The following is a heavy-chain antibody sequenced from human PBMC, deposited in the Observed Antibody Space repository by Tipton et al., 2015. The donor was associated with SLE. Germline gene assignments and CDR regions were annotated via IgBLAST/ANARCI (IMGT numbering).Heavy chain of an antibody. CDR3: ARGPFQRWPPGAY. CDR2: IADTGSP. CDR1: GGSFSGYH. J-gene: IGHJ4*02. V-gene: IGHV4-34*01. D-gene: IGHD6-19*01. Sequence: LRLSCAVYGGSFSGYHWTWFRQPPGQGLEWIGEIADTGSPNYNPSLKSRVTISLDTSKSQFSLILNSLTAADTAAYYCARGPFQRWPPGAYWGQGTLVTVSS.